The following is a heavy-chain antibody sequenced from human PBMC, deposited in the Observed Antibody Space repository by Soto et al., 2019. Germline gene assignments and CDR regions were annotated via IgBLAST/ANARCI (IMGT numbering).Heavy chain of an antibody. CDR3: AREGSSWYRPSDY. CDR2: INHSGST. CDR1: GGSFSGYY. V-gene: IGHV4-34*01. J-gene: IGHJ4*02. Sequence: QVQLQQWGAGLLKSSETLSLTCAVYGGSFSGYYWSWIRQPPGKGLEWIGEINHSGSTNYNPSLKSRVTISVDTSKNQFSLKLSSVTAADTAVYYCAREGSSWYRPSDYWGQGTLVTVSS. D-gene: IGHD6-13*01.